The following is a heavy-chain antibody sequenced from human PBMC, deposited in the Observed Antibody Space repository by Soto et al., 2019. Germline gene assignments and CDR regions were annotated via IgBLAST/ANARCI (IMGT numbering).Heavy chain of an antibody. CDR2: IYHSGTT. V-gene: IGHV4-59*01. CDR3: ARDMPYAAGSLAGCDY. CDR1: GDSITGSY. J-gene: IGHJ4*02. Sequence: SETLSLTCTVSGDSITGSYWSWIRQPPGKTLEWIGYIYHSGTTTYNPSLKSRVSISVDTSKNQFSLRLTSVIAADTAVYYCARDMPYAAGSLAGCDYWGQGILVTISS. D-gene: IGHD1-26*01.